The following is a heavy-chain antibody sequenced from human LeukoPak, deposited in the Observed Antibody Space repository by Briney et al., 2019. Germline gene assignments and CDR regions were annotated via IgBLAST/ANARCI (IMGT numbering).Heavy chain of an antibody. D-gene: IGHD2-15*01. J-gene: IGHJ3*02. CDR1: GGSISSGSYY. CDR2: IYTSGST. Sequence: PSQTLSLTCTVSGGSISSGSYYWSWIRQPAGKGLEWIGRIYTSGSTNYNPSLKSRVTISVDTSKNQFSLKLSSVTAADTAVYYCARDGGYCSGGSCYSDAFDIWGQGTMVTVSS. V-gene: IGHV4-61*02. CDR3: ARDGGYCSGGSCYSDAFDI.